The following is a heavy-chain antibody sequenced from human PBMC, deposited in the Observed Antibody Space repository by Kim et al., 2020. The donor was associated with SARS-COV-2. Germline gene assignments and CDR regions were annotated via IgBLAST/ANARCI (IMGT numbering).Heavy chain of an antibody. CDR3: ARDKGSYGPYYFDY. CDR2: IYYSGST. D-gene: IGHD5-18*01. J-gene: IGHJ4*02. Sequence: SETLSLTCTVSGGSISSYYWSWIRQPPGKGLEWIGYIYYSGSTNYNPSLKSRVTISVDTSKNQFSLKLSSVTAADTAVYYCARDKGSYGPYYFDYWGQGTLVTVSS. V-gene: IGHV4-59*01. CDR1: GGSISSYY.